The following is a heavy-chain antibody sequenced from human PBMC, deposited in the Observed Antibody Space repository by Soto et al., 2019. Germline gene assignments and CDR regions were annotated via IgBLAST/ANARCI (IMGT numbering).Heavy chain of an antibody. CDR2: INGRGNYK. Sequence: EVQLVESGGGLVKPGGSLRLSCVASGFTLTTYTMNWVRQAPGMGLEWVSSINGRGNYKYYTDSVEGRFTISRDNAKNSLYLDMNSLGAEDTAVYYCAREDGVVGATSAFDYWGQGALVTVSS. V-gene: IGHV3-21*01. J-gene: IGHJ4*02. CDR1: GFTLTTYT. CDR3: AREDGVVGATSAFDY. D-gene: IGHD1-26*01.